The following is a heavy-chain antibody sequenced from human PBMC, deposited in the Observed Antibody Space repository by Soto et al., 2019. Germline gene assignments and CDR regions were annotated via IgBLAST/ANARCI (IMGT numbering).Heavy chain of an antibody. CDR2: INAGNGNT. CDR3: ARDLYSLRRGSDAFDI. V-gene: IGHV1-3*01. CDR1: GYTFTSYA. D-gene: IGHD3-16*01. J-gene: IGHJ3*02. Sequence: QVQLVRSGAEVKKPGASVKVSCKASGYTFTSYAMHWVRQAPGQRLEWMGWINAGNGNTKYSQKFQGRVTITRDTSASTAYMELSSLRSEDTAVYYCARDLYSLRRGSDAFDIWGQGTMVTVSS.